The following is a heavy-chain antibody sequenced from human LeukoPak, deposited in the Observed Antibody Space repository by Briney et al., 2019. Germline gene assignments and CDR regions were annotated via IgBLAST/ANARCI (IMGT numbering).Heavy chain of an antibody. J-gene: IGHJ4*02. V-gene: IGHV3-23*01. CDR2: ISGSGGKT. CDR1: GFSLSNYG. Sequence: PGGTLRLSCAASGFSLSNYGMSWVRQAPGKGLEWVAAISGSGGKTYYADSVRGRFTISTDNSKNTLYLQMNSLRAEDTALYYCAKGLERESRLDSWGQGTLVTVSS. D-gene: IGHD1-1*01. CDR3: AKGLERESRLDS.